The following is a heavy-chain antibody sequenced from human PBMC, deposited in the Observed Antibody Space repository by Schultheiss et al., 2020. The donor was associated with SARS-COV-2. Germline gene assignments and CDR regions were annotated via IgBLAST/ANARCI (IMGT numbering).Heavy chain of an antibody. CDR1: GGSISSYY. Sequence: SETLSLTCTVSGGSISSYYWGWIRQPPGKGLVWIGSIYYSGSTNYNPSLKSRVTISVDTSKNQFSLQLNSVTPEDTAVYYCAREGGGAFDIWGQGTMVTVSS. CDR2: IYYSGST. CDR3: AREGGGAFDI. D-gene: IGHD1-26*01. V-gene: IGHV4-59*12. J-gene: IGHJ3*02.